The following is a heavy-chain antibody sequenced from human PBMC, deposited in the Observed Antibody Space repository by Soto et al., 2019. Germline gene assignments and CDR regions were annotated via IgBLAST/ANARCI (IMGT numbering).Heavy chain of an antibody. J-gene: IGHJ4*02. V-gene: IGHV1-8*02. CDR1: GYNFNTFD. Sequence: ASVKVSCKASGYNFNTFDIYWVRQPTGHGLEWMGWMNPNSGNTGYAQELRGRGTMTRNTSNTTAYMELTSLTSDDTGVYYCAGGNFRYWGQGTLVTVSS. CDR2: MNPNSGNT. CDR3: AGGNFRY.